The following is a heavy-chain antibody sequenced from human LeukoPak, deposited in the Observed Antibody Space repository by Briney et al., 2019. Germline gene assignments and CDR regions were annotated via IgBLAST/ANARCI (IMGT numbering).Heavy chain of an antibody. CDR2: ISGSGGST. V-gene: IGHV3-23*01. CDR3: ANLPDSNQAFDI. CDR1: GFTFSSYG. J-gene: IGHJ3*02. Sequence: PGGSLRLSCAASGFTFSSYGMSWVRQAPGKGLEWVSAISGSGGSTYYADSVKGRFTISRDNSKNTLYLQMNSLRAEDTAVYYCANLPDSNQAFDIWGQGTMVTVSS. D-gene: IGHD3-22*01.